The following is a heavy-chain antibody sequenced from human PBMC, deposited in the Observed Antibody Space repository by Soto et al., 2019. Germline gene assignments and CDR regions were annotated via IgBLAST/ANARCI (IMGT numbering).Heavy chain of an antibody. CDR1: GGTFSSYA. V-gene: IGHV1-69*06. Sequence: SVKVSCKASGGTFSSYAISWVRQAPGQGLEWMGGITPIFGTANYAQKFQGRVTITADKSTSTAYMELSSLRSEDTAVYYCARDGGYDILTGLVGYYGMDVWGQGTTVTVSS. CDR3: ARDGGYDILTGLVGYYGMDV. CDR2: ITPIFGTA. D-gene: IGHD3-9*01. J-gene: IGHJ6*02.